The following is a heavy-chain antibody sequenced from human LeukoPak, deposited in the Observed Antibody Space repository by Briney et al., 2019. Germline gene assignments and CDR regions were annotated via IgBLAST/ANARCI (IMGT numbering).Heavy chain of an antibody. CDR1: GGTFSSYA. J-gene: IGHJ4*02. Sequence: SVKVSCKASGGTFSSYAISWVRQAPGQGLEWMGRIIPILGIANYAQKFQGRVTITAHKSTSTAYMELSSLRSEDTAVYYCARNFNWNGGFFDYWGQGTLVTVSS. CDR2: IIPILGIA. D-gene: IGHD1-20*01. V-gene: IGHV1-69*04. CDR3: ARNFNWNGGFFDY.